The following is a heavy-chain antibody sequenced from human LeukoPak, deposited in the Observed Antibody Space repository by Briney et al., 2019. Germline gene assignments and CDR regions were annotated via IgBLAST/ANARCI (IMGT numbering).Heavy chain of an antibody. J-gene: IGHJ5*01. CDR3: ARLNPGYLTAPHDS. CDR2: VYYSGSI. V-gene: IGHV4-39*01. D-gene: IGHD3-16*02. Sequence: SETLSLTCTVSGGSITAGNHHWGWIRQPPGKGLEWIGSVYYSGSIFSDTSHKSRVTISGDTSKNQFSLSLSSVTAADTAVYYCARLNPGYLTAPHDSWGQGMLVTVSS. CDR1: GGSITAGNHH.